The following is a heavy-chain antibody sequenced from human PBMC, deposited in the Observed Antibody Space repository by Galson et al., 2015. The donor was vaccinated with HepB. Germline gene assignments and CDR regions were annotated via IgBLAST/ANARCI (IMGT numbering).Heavy chain of an antibody. V-gene: IGHV1-69*13. Sequence: SVKVSCKASGGTFSSYAISWVRQAPGQGLEWMGGIIPIFGTANYAQKFQGRVTITADESTSTAYMELSSLRSEGTAVYYCARNPRGSTNPLDYYYMDVWGKGTTVTVSS. J-gene: IGHJ6*03. CDR2: IIPIFGTA. D-gene: IGHD2-2*01. CDR1: GGTFSSYA. CDR3: ARNPRGSTNPLDYYYMDV.